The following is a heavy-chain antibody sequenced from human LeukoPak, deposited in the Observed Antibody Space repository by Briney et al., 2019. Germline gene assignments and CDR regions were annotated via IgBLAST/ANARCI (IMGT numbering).Heavy chain of an antibody. D-gene: IGHD2-2*01. V-gene: IGHV3-11*01. CDR2: ISSSGSTI. J-gene: IGHJ4*02. CDR1: GFTFSDYY. Sequence: GGSLPHTCAASGFTFSDYYMSWIRQAAGKGLEGVSYISSSGSTIYYADSVKGRFAISRDNAKKSLYLQMNSLRAEDTAVYYCASHADIVVVPAAFDYWGQGTLVTVSS. CDR3: ASHADIVVVPAAFDY.